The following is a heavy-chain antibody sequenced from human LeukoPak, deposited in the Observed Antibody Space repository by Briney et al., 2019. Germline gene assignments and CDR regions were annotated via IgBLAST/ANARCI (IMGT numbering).Heavy chain of an antibody. J-gene: IGHJ6*02. D-gene: IGHD2-2*03. Sequence: SETLSLTSTVYGGPVGGGNYWRWIPQHPKKALKGLGYISHSGSTFYSPSLKSRITMSLDTSENHFSTELRSVTAADTAVYYCAKVYHDRHGWYGFDAWGQGTTVTVSS. CDR3: AKVYHDRHGWYGFDA. V-gene: IGHV4-31*03. CDR2: ISHSGST. CDR1: GGPVGGGNY.